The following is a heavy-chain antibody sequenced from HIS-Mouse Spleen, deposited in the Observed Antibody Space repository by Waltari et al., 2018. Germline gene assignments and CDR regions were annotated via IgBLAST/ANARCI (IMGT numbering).Heavy chain of an antibody. V-gene: IGHV3-21*01. CDR2: ISSSSSYI. J-gene: IGHJ3*02. D-gene: IGHD6-6*01. Sequence: EVQLVESGGGLVKPGGSLRLSWAASGLPFSSYSMTGFRQAPGKGLEWVSSISSSSSYIYYADSVKGRFTISRDNAKNSLYLQMNSLRAEDTAVYYCAGIAARDAFDIWGQGTMVTVSS. CDR3: AGIAARDAFDI. CDR1: GLPFSSYS.